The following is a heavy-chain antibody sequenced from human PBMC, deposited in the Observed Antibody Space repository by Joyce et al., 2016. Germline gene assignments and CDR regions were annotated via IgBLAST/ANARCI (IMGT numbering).Heavy chain of an antibody. CDR3: AGTFNYPHHDGMDV. D-gene: IGHD5-24*01. CDR2: IIPMLNMT. J-gene: IGHJ6*02. CDR1: GGSFNKYT. V-gene: IGHV1-69*02. Sequence: QVHLVQSGAEVKKSGSSVKVSCKASGGSFNKYTVSWVRQAPGQGLAWMGRIIPMLNMTHYAQEFQGRVTFTADKSTTTAYMQLTGLRSDDTAVYFCAGTFNYPHHDGMDVWGQGTTVTVSS.